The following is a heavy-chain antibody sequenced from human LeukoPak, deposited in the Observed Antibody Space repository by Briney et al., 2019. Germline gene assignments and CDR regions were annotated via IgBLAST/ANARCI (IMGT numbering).Heavy chain of an antibody. Sequence: SETLSLTCTVSGESISNDNYWSWIRQAAGKGLEWIGRIYTSGSTNYNPSLKSRVTLSLDTSKNQLSLKLSSVTAADTAVYYCARDLEGAGLFDYWGRGTLVTVSS. V-gene: IGHV4-61*02. CDR3: ARDLEGAGLFDY. CDR2: IYTSGST. D-gene: IGHD1-26*01. CDR1: GESISNDNY. J-gene: IGHJ4*02.